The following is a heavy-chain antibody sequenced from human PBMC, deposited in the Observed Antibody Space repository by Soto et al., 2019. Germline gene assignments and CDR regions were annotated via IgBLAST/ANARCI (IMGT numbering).Heavy chain of an antibody. CDR1: GFTFSSYA. CDR3: AKDPSPYSSSGWFDP. D-gene: IGHD6-6*01. CDR2: ISGSGGST. V-gene: IGHV3-23*01. J-gene: IGHJ5*02. Sequence: EVQLLESGGGLVQPGGSLRLSCAASGFTFSSYAMSWVRQAPGKGLEWVSAISGSGGSTYYADSVKGRFTISRDNSKNTLYMQMTSLRAEDTAVYYCAKDPSPYSSSGWFDPWGQGTLVTVSS.